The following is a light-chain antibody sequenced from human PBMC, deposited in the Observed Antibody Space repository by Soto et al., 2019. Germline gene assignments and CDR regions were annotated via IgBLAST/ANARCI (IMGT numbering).Light chain of an antibody. CDR1: QSVSSN. Sequence: EIVMTQSPATLSVSPGERATLSCRASQSVSSNLAWYQQKPGQAPRLLIYGASTRATGIPARFSGSGSGTEFTLTISSLQSQDFSLYYCQQYNNCPPTFGQGTKLEIK. V-gene: IGKV3-15*01. J-gene: IGKJ2*01. CDR3: QQYNNCPPT. CDR2: GAS.